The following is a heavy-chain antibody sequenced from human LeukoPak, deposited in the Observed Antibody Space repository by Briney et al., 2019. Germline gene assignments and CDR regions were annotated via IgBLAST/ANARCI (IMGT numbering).Heavy chain of an antibody. Sequence: ASVKVSCKASGGTFSSDAISWVRQAPGQGLEWMGGIIPIFGTANYAQKFQGRVTITADESTSPAYMELSSLRSEDTAVYYCASCIGYCSSTSCYYYYMDVWGKGTTVTVSS. J-gene: IGHJ6*03. CDR3: ASCIGYCSSTSCYYYYMDV. CDR1: GGTFSSDA. CDR2: IIPIFGTA. V-gene: IGHV1-69*13. D-gene: IGHD2-2*01.